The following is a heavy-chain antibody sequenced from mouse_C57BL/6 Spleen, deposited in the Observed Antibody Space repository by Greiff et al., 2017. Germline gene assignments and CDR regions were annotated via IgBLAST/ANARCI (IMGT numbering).Heavy chain of an antibody. D-gene: IGHD1-1*01. Sequence: EVMLVESGGGLVQPGGSLSLSCAASGFTFTDYYMSWVRQPPGKALEWLGFIRNKANGYTTEYSASVKGRFTISRDNSQSILYLQMNALRAEDSATYYCARSYYYGSYYFDYWGQGTTLTVSS. CDR2: IRNKANGYTT. V-gene: IGHV7-3*01. CDR3: ARSYYYGSYYFDY. J-gene: IGHJ2*01. CDR1: GFTFTDYY.